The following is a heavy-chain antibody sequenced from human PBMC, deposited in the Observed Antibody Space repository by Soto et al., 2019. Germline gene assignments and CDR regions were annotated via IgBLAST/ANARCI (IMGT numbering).Heavy chain of an antibody. Sequence: LRLSCAASGFNFRTYWMSWVRQAPGKGLEWVANIKEDGGEKYYVDSVKGRLTVSRDNANNLLYLQLNSLSAEDTAVYYCAREGFSYGPKGAVFDHWGQGSLVTVSS. D-gene: IGHD5-18*01. J-gene: IGHJ4*02. CDR1: GFNFRTYW. CDR2: IKEDGGEK. V-gene: IGHV3-7*03. CDR3: AREGFSYGPKGAVFDH.